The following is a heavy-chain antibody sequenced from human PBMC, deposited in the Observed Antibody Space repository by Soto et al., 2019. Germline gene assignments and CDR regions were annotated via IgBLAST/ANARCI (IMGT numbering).Heavy chain of an antibody. CDR2: INHSGST. Sequence: QVQLQQWGAGLLKPSETLSLTCAVYGGSFSGYYWSWIRQPPGKGLEWIGEINHSGSTNYNPSLTRRVTISVDTSKNQFSLQLSSVTAADTAVYYCARGLAAAGHIDYWGQGTLVTVSS. CDR3: ARGLAAAGHIDY. CDR1: GGSFSGYY. V-gene: IGHV4-34*01. D-gene: IGHD6-13*01. J-gene: IGHJ4*02.